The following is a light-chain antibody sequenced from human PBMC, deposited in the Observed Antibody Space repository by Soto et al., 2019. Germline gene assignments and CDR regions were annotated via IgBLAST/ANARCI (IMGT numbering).Light chain of an antibody. CDR1: SSNIGSNN. V-gene: IGLV1-44*01. CDR2: SNN. Sequence: QSVLTQPPSASATPGQRVTISCSGSSSNIGSNNVEWYQHLPGTAPKLLIYSNNQGPSGVPYRFSGSKSGTSASLAISGLQAEDEAEYYCASWDDSLNGLVIGGGT. CDR3: ASWDDSLNGLV. J-gene: IGLJ3*02.